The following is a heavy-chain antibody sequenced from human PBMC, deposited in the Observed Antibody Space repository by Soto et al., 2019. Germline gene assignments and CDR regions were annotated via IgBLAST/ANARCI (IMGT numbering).Heavy chain of an antibody. CDR3: ANYGSGSSMRFHP. CDR2: ISGSGGST. V-gene: IGHV3-23*01. Sequence: GGSLRLSCAASGFTFSSYAMSWVRQAPGKGLEWVSAISGSGGSTYYADSVKGRFTISRDNSKNTLYLQMNSLRAEDTAVYYCANYGSGSSMRFHPWGPATLVTVSS. CDR1: GFTFSSYA. D-gene: IGHD3-10*01. J-gene: IGHJ5*02.